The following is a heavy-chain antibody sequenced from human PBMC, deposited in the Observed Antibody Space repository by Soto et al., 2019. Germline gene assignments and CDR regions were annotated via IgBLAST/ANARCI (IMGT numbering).Heavy chain of an antibody. CDR3: ERTTTVTAYYFDY. CDR1: GGRFSGYY. CDR2: INHSGST. D-gene: IGHD4-17*01. J-gene: IGHJ4*02. Sequence: KAXASLSLTCAVCGGRFSGYYWSWIRQPPGKGLEWIGEINHSGSTNYNPSLKSRVTISVDTSKNQFSLKLSSVTAADTGLYYCERTTTVTAYYFDYCGQRTLVTVSS. V-gene: IGHV4-34*01.